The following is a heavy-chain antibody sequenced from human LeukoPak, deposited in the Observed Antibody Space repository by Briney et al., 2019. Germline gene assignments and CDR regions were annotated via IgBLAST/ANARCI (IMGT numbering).Heavy chain of an antibody. J-gene: IGHJ4*02. Sequence: PGGSLRLSCAASGSTFSSYWMHWVRQAPGKGLVWVSRINSDGSSTSYADSVKGRFTISRDNAKNTLYLQMNSLRAEDTAVYYCARAGGGIPGDYWGQGTLVTVSS. D-gene: IGHD3-16*01. CDR1: GSTFSSYW. CDR2: INSDGSST. V-gene: IGHV3-74*01. CDR3: ARAGGGIPGDY.